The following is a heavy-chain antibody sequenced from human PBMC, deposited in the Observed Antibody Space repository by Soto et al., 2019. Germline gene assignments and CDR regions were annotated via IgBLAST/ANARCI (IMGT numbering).Heavy chain of an antibody. V-gene: IGHV1-69*01. D-gene: IGHD1-1*01. CDR1: GGIFSSFS. Sequence: QVQLVQSGAEVKTPGSSVEVSCKASGGIFSSFSITWVRQVPGHGLEWMGGLIPMTGTPNYAEKFQGRLTLTADASTRTAYLVLSSLKSEDTPVYYCAWGPIFPGATSWLDPWGQGTVVIVSS. CDR2: LIPMTGTP. J-gene: IGHJ5*02. CDR3: AWGPIFPGATSWLDP.